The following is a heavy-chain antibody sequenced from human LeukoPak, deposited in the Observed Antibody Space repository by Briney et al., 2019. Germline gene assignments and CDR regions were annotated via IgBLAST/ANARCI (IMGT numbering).Heavy chain of an antibody. V-gene: IGHV1-8*01. CDR2: MNPNSGNT. D-gene: IGHD2-2*02. Sequence: ASVKVSCKASGYTFTSYDINWVRQATGQGLEWMGWMNPNSGNTGYAQKFQGRVTMTRNTSISTAYMELSSLRSEDTAVYYCARVAAEVVGVPGAIGFGWLRRGYYYMDVWGKGTTVTVSS. CDR3: ARVAAEVVGVPGAIGFGWLRRGYYYMDV. CDR1: GYTFTSYD. J-gene: IGHJ6*03.